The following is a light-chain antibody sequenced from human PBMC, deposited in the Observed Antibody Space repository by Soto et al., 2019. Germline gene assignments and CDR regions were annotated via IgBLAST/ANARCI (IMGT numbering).Light chain of an antibody. CDR3: QQYNNWPPYT. Sequence: EIVMTQSPATLSVSPGERATLSCRASQSVSSNLAWYQQKPGQAPRLLIYGASTRATGIPARFSGSGSGTEFTLTISSLXXXXXXXXYCQQYNNWPPYTXXXG. V-gene: IGKV3-15*01. CDR2: GAS. J-gene: IGKJ2*01. CDR1: QSVSSN.